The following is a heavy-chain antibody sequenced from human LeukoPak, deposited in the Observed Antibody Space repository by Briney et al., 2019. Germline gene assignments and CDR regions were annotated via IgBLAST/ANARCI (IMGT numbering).Heavy chain of an antibody. CDR2: ISAYNGNT. CDR3: ARDQSPLIAADFYGAFDI. V-gene: IGHV1-18*01. CDR1: GYTFTSYG. Sequence: ASVKVSCKASGYTFTSYGISWVRQAPGQGLEWMGWISAYNGNTNYAQKLQGRVTMTTDTSTSTAYMELRSLRSDDTAVYYCARDQSPLIAADFYGAFDIWGQGTMVTVSS. J-gene: IGHJ3*02. D-gene: IGHD6-13*01.